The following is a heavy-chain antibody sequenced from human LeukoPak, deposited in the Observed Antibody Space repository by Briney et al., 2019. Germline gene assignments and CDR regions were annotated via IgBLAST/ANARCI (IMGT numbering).Heavy chain of an antibody. Sequence: SQTLSLTCTVSGGSISSGSYYWSWIRQPAGKGLEWIGRIYTSGSTNYNPSLKSRVTISVDTSKNQFSLKLSSVIAADTAVYYCARLYDSSGYLSLDYWGQGTLVTVSS. CDR3: ARLYDSSGYLSLDY. V-gene: IGHV4-61*02. CDR2: IYTSGST. D-gene: IGHD3-22*01. J-gene: IGHJ4*02. CDR1: GGSISSGSYY.